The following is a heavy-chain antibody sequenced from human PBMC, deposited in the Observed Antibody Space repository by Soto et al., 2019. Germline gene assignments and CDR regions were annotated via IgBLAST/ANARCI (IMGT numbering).Heavy chain of an antibody. CDR1: GFSLSTRGVA. CDR3: AHSLNLGIVGNAAFDI. D-gene: IGHD3-16*02. J-gene: IGHJ3*02. V-gene: IGHV2-5*02. CDR2: IYWDDDK. Sequence: QITLKESGPTVVKPTQTLTLTCTFSGFSLSTRGVAVGWVRQPPGKALEWLGLIYWDDDKRYSPSLKNRLTITKDTPKHHVVLTLTNMDPVDRGTYYCAHSLNLGIVGNAAFDIWGQGTTVTVSS.